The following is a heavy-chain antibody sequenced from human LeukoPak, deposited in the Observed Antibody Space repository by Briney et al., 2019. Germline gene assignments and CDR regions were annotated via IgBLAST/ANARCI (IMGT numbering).Heavy chain of an antibody. D-gene: IGHD3-16*01. Sequence: SGPTLVNPTQTLTLTCTFSGFSLTTSGVAVGWIRQPPRKALEWLALIYSDDEKHCIPSLENSLTITKDTSKNQVVLTMTNMDPVDTATYYCAHRRGGYFDYWGQGTLVTVSS. J-gene: IGHJ4*02. CDR3: AHRRGGYFDY. CDR2: IYSDDEK. V-gene: IGHV2-5*02. CDR1: GFSLTTSGVA.